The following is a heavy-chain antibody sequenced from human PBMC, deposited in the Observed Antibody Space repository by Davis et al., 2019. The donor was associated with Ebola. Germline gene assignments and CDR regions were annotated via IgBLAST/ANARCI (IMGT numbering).Heavy chain of an antibody. V-gene: IGHV3-48*02. CDR2: ISTSSSTI. Sequence: GESLKISCAASGFTFSSYTMNWVRQAPGKGLEWVSYISTSSSTIYYADSVKGRFTISRDNAKNSLFLHMNSLRDEDTAVYYCARDRGYYDSSGYWDYYFDYWGQGTLVTVSS. D-gene: IGHD3-22*01. J-gene: IGHJ4*02. CDR3: ARDRGYYDSSGYWDYYFDY. CDR1: GFTFSSYT.